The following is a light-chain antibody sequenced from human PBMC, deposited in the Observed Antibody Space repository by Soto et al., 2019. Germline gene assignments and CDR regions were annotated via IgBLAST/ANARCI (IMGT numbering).Light chain of an antibody. J-gene: IGKJ5*01. V-gene: IGKV1-9*01. CDR3: QQLNSYPQT. CDR1: RGISSY. CDR2: SAS. Sequence: IQLTQSPSSLSASVGDRVTITCQASRGISSYLAWYQQKPGKAPKLLVYSASTLQSVVPSRFSGSGSWPDFTLTISSLQPEDSATYFCQQLNSYPQTFGQGTRLENK.